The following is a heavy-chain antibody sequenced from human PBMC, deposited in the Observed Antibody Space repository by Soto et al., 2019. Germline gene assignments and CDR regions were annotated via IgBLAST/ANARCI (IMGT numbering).Heavy chain of an antibody. CDR3: AIEQYSSSPDWFDP. V-gene: IGHV3-21*01. J-gene: IGHJ5*02. D-gene: IGHD6-6*01. Sequence: GGSLRLSCAASGFTFSSYSMNWVRQAPGKGLGWVSSISGSSTYIYYADSVKGRFTISRDNARNSLYLQMNSLRAEETAVYYCAIEQYSSSPDWFDPWGQGTLVTVSS. CDR2: ISGSSTYI. CDR1: GFTFSSYS.